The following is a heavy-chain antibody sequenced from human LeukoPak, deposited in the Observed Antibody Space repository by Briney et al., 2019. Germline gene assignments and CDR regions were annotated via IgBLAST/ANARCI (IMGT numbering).Heavy chain of an antibody. CDR1: GFTFSSYA. CDR3: AKPLYDFGLSHYFDY. Sequence: GGSLRLSCAASGFTFSSYAMSWVRQAPGKGLEWVSAISGSGGSTYYADSVKGRFTISRDNSKNTLYLQMNSLRAEDTAVYYCAKPLYDFGLSHYFDYWGQGTLVTVSS. J-gene: IGHJ4*02. V-gene: IGHV3-23*01. CDR2: ISGSGGST. D-gene: IGHD3-3*01.